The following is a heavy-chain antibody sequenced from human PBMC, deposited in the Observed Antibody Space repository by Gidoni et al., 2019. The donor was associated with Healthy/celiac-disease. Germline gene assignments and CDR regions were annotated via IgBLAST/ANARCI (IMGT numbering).Heavy chain of an antibody. D-gene: IGHD1-1*01. V-gene: IGHV5-51*01. CDR3: ARPGLQERPTPFDY. CDR2: IYPGDSDT. CDR1: GYSLTSDW. Sequence: VQLVQSGAEGKKPGESLKVLGKGSGYSLTSDWIGWLRQMPGKGLEWMGTIYPGDSDTRYSPSFHGQVTISAAKSISTAYLQWSSLKASDTAMYYCARPGLQERPTPFDYWGQGTLVTVSS. J-gene: IGHJ4*02.